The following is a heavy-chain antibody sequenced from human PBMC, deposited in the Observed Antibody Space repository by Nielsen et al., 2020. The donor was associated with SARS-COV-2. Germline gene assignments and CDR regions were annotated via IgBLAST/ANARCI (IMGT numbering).Heavy chain of an antibody. Sequence: GGSLRLSCATSGFTFDDYAMHWVRQVPGKGLEWVSGISWNSNSIAYADSVKGRFTISRDNAKNSLYVQINSLRAEDTALYYCVRGRRVGTTIFEYWGQGTLVTVSS. CDR3: VRGRRVGTTIFEY. CDR2: ISWNSNSI. CDR1: GFTFDDYA. V-gene: IGHV3-9*01. D-gene: IGHD1-26*01. J-gene: IGHJ4*02.